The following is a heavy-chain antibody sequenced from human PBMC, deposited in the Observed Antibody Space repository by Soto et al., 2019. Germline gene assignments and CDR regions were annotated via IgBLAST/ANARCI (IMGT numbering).Heavy chain of an antibody. CDR3: AREYYYTMDV. V-gene: IGHV3-11*05. Sequence: QVQLVESGGGLVRPGGSLRLSCEASGFTFRDYYMTWFRQAPGKDLEWLSYIDSSTKYTNYADSVKGRFTISRDNAKNSLYLQMNSLRADATAVYYCAREYYYTMDVWGQGTMVTVSS. J-gene: IGHJ6*02. CDR1: GFTFRDYY. CDR2: IDSSTKYT.